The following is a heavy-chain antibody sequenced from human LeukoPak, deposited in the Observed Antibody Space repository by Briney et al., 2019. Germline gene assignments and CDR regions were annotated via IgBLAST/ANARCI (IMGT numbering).Heavy chain of an antibody. CDR2: IWYDGSQK. Sequence: GGSLRLSCAASGFTFSRHGMHWVRQAQGKGPEWVAVIWYDGSQKYYGDSVKGRFTISRDNSKNALYLQMNSLRAEDTAVYYCAKDLYNWNDLGYWGQGTLVTVSS. J-gene: IGHJ4*02. V-gene: IGHV3-30*02. CDR1: GFTFSRHG. CDR3: AKDLYNWNDLGY. D-gene: IGHD1-1*01.